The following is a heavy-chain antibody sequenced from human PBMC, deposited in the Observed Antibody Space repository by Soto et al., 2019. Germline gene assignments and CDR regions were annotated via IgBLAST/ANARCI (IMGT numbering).Heavy chain of an antibody. V-gene: IGHV3-7*05. CDR3: AKDREVAPERVGNGMDV. Sequence: AGGSLRLSCAASGFTFSSYWMSWVRQAPGKGLEWVANIKQDGSEKYYVDSVKGRFTISRDNSKNTLYLQMNSLRAEDTAVYYCAKDREVAPERVGNGMDVWGQGTTVTVSS. D-gene: IGHD2-15*01. CDR2: IKQDGSEK. CDR1: GFTFSSYW. J-gene: IGHJ6*02.